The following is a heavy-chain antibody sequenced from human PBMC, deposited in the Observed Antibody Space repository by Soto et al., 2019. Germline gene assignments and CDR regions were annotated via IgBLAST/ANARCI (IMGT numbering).Heavy chain of an antibody. CDR3: ARMTYSSMYYFDY. CDR1: SGSISSSNW. D-gene: IGHD6-13*01. Sequence: SETLSLTCAVSSGSISSSNWWSWVRQPPGKGLEWIGEIYHSGSTNYNPSLKSRVTISVDKSKNQFSLKLSSVTAADTAVYYCARMTYSSMYYFDYWGQGTLVTVSS. CDR2: IYHSGST. J-gene: IGHJ4*02. V-gene: IGHV4-4*02.